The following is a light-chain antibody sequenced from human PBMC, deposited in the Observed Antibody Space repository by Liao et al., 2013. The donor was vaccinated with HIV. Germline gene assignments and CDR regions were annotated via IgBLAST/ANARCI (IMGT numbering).Light chain of an antibody. CDR1: YLEDKH. V-gene: IGLV3-1*01. CDR2: QSD. J-gene: IGLJ2*01. CDR3: QAWDNYSWV. Sequence: SYELTQPPSVSVSPGQTATISCYGVYLEDKHVCWFQQKPGQSPVLVMYQSDRRPSGIPERFSGSNSGNTATLTISGTQTLDEAAYYCQAWDNYSWVFGGGTEVTVL.